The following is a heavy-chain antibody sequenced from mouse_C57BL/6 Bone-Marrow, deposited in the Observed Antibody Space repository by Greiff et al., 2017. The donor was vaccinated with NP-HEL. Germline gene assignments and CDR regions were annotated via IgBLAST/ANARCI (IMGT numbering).Heavy chain of an antibody. Sequence: QVQLQQPGAELVRPGSSVKLSCKASGYTFTSYWMHWVKQRPIQGLEWIGNIDPSDSETHYNQKFKDKATLTVDKSSSTAYMQLSILTSEDSAVYYCARMRYYGSSFDYWGQGTTLTVSS. CDR2: IDPSDSET. J-gene: IGHJ2*01. CDR3: ARMRYYGSSFDY. CDR1: GYTFTSYW. V-gene: IGHV1-52*01. D-gene: IGHD1-1*01.